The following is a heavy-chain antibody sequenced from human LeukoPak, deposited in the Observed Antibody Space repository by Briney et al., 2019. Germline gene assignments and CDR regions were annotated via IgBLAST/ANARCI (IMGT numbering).Heavy chain of an antibody. CDR2: IRYDGSNK. V-gene: IGHV3-30*02. CDR1: GFTFSSYG. CDR3: AKTWAYYYDSSGYRPIVY. D-gene: IGHD3-22*01. J-gene: IGHJ4*02. Sequence: GGSLRLSCAASGFTFSSYGMHWVRQAPGKGLEWVAFIRYDGSNKYYADSAKGRFTISRDNSKNTLYLQMNSLRAEDTAVYYCAKTWAYYYDSSGYRPIVYWGQGTLVTVSS.